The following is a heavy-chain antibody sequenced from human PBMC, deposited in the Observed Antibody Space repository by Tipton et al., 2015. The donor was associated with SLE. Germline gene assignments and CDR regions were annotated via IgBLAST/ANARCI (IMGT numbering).Heavy chain of an antibody. CDR2: LYYTGTT. CDR3: ARVPFDYSDSGGYYYGNDV. V-gene: IGHV4-61*05. CDR1: GGSIRSSRHF. J-gene: IGHJ6*02. D-gene: IGHD3-22*01. Sequence: TLSLTCTVSGGSIRSSRHFWGWIRQPPGKGLEWIGVLYYTGTTNYSPSLKSRVTISIDTSKRQFSLNLSSVTAADTAVYYCARVPFDYSDSGGYYYGNDVWGQGTTVTVSS.